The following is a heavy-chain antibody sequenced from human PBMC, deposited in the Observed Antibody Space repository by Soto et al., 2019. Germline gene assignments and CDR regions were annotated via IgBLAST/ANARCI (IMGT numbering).Heavy chain of an antibody. CDR1: GFSLTGSGVG. CDR3: ARFLWSDTSLYYFDY. V-gene: IGHV2-5*02. D-gene: IGHD3-3*01. CDR2: IYWDDDK. J-gene: IGHJ4*02. Sequence: QITLKESGPTLVKPTQTLTLTCTFSGFSLTGSGVGVGWIRQPQGKALEWLALIYWDDDKRYSPSLKSRLTITKDTSKNQVALTVINMDPVDTATYYCARFLWSDTSLYYFDYWDQGTLVTVSS.